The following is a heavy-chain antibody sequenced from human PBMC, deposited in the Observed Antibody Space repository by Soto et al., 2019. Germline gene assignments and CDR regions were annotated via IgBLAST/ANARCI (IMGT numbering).Heavy chain of an antibody. CDR1: GYTFTISA. Sequence: SVKVYCTASGYTFTISAVQWVRQARGQRLEWIGWIVVGSGNTNYAQKFQERVTITRDMSTSTAYMELSSLKASDTAMYYCARHISNFRYYYYAMDVWGQGTTVTVSS. CDR3: ARHISNFRYYYYAMDV. D-gene: IGHD4-4*01. J-gene: IGHJ6*02. CDR2: IVVGSGNT. V-gene: IGHV1-58*01.